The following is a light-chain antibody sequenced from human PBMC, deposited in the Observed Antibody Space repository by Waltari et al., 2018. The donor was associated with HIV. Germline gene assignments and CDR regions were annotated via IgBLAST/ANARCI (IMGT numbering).Light chain of an antibody. CDR3: CSYATSSTLI. J-gene: IGLJ2*01. V-gene: IGLV2-23*02. CDR2: EVR. Sequence: QSALTQPASVSGSPGPSITISCTGTSSGVGTYDLVSWYQQHPGKAPKVMIYEVRKRPAGVSNRFSGSKSGNTASLTISGLQSEDEAAYYCCSYATSSTLIFGGGTKLTVL. CDR1: SSGVGTYDL.